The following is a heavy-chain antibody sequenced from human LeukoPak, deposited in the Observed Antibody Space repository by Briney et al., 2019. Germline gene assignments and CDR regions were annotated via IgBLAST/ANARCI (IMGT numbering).Heavy chain of an antibody. Sequence: ASVKVSCKASGYTFTNYYMHWVRQAPGQGLEWMGIINPSGGSTSYAQKFQGRVTMTRDTSTSTAYMELSRLRSDDTAIYYCARGDYYDSSGFRWWGQGTLVTVSS. CDR2: INPSGGST. J-gene: IGHJ4*02. CDR3: ARGDYYDSSGFRW. D-gene: IGHD3-22*01. V-gene: IGHV1-46*01. CDR1: GYTFTNYY.